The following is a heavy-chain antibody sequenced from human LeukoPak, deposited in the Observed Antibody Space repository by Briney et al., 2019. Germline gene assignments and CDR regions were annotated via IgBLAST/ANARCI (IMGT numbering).Heavy chain of an antibody. D-gene: IGHD1-26*01. CDR1: GFTFTSYA. V-gene: IGHV3-48*04. Sequence: GGSLRLSCTASGFTFTSYAMHWVCQAPGKGLEWVSYISSSSDTIYYADSVKGRFTISRDNAKNSVYLQMNSLRAEDTAVYYCAKGVIKLSGSYSKNPFDYWGQGTLVTVSS. CDR2: ISSSSDTI. J-gene: IGHJ4*02. CDR3: AKGVIKLSGSYSKNPFDY.